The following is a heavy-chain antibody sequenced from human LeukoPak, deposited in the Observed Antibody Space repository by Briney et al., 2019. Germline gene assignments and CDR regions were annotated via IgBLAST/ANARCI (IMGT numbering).Heavy chain of an antibody. J-gene: IGHJ4*02. CDR2: IYTSGST. Sequence: PSETLSLTCTVSGGSISSGTYYWNWIRQPAGKGLEWIGRIYTSGSTNYNPSLKCRVTISVDTSKNQFSLKLSSVTAADTAMYYCARDGDEGPYGSGSSFDYWGQGTLVTVSS. CDR3: ARDGDEGPYGSGSSFDY. V-gene: IGHV4-61*02. D-gene: IGHD3-10*01. CDR1: GGSISSGTYY.